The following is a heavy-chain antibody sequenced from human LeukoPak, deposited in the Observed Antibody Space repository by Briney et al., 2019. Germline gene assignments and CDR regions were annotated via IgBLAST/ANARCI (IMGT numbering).Heavy chain of an antibody. CDR3: ARVIDYDISGYYLGY. Sequence: SETLSLTCAVYGGSFSGYYWSWLRQPPGKGLEWIGEINDSGSTSCTPYLKSRVSISVDTSKNQFSLKLSSVTAADTAVYYCARVIDYDISGYYLGYWGQGNRVTVSS. V-gene: IGHV4-34*01. CDR2: INDSGST. CDR1: GGSFSGYY. D-gene: IGHD3-22*01. J-gene: IGHJ4*02.